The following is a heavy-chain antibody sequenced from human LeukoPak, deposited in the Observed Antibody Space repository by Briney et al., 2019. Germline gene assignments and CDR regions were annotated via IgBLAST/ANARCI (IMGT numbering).Heavy chain of an antibody. CDR1: GFPFSSYG. D-gene: IGHD3-22*01. J-gene: IGHJ6*03. Sequence: GMSLRLSCAASGFPFSSYGMHWVRQAPGKGLEWVSVIYSGGSTYYADSVKGRFTISRDNSKNTLYLQMNSLRAEDTAVYYCARGHYYDSSGYYYYYYYMDVWGKGTTVTVSS. CDR2: IYSGGST. V-gene: IGHV3-66*01. CDR3: ARGHYYDSSGYYYYYYYMDV.